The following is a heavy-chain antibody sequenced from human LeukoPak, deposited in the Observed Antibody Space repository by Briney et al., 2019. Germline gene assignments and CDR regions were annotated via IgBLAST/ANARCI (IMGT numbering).Heavy chain of an antibody. Sequence: SETLSLTCTISDGAINRNYWSWIGQPPGKGLEWIGYIYYSGSTNYNPSLESRVTISVDTSKNQFSLKLSSVTAADTAVYYCAREGYRLGAFDIWGQGTMVTVSS. D-gene: IGHD5-12*01. CDR3: AREGYRLGAFDI. J-gene: IGHJ3*02. CDR1: DGAINRNY. CDR2: IYYSGST. V-gene: IGHV4-59*01.